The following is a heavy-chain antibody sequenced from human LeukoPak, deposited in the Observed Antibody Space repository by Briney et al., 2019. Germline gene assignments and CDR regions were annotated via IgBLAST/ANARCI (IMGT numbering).Heavy chain of an antibody. V-gene: IGHV3-48*03. J-gene: IGHJ6*04. CDR1: GFTFSNYE. Sequence: GGSLRLSCAASGFTFSNYEMTWVRQAPGKGLEWVSFISFSGNSIYYADSVKGRFTISRDNAENSLYLQMNSLRVQDTAVYYCAELGITMIGGVWGKGTTVTISS. CDR3: AELGITMIGGV. CDR2: ISFSGNSI. D-gene: IGHD3-10*02.